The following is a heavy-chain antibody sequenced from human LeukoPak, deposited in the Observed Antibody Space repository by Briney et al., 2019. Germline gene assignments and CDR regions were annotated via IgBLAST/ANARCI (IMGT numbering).Heavy chain of an antibody. CDR2: ISAYNGHT. Sequence: GASVKVSCKGSGYPFSSYGITWVRQAPGQGLEWVGWISAYNGHTQYGQNVQGRVTMTTETSTTTAYLELRNLTSDDTAVYFCASVAYYPFDIWGQGTLVTVSS. CDR1: GYPFSSYG. D-gene: IGHD1-26*01. J-gene: IGHJ4*02. CDR3: ASVAYYPFDI. V-gene: IGHV1-18*01.